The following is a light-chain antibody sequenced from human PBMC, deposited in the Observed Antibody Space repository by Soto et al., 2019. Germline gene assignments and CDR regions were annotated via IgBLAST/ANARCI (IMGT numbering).Light chain of an antibody. V-gene: IGKV4-1*01. CDR3: QQYYSTLLLT. J-gene: IGKJ4*01. CDR2: WAS. Sequence: DIVMTQSPDSLAVSLGERATINCKSSQSVLYSSNNKNYLAWYQQKPGQPPKLLIYWASTRESGVPDRFSGSGSGTDFTLTISSLQAEGVAVYYCQQYYSTLLLTFGGGTKVDIK. CDR1: QSVLYSSNNKNY.